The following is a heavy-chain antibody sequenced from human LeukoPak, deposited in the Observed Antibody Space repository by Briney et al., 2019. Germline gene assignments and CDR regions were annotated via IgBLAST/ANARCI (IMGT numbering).Heavy chain of an antibody. CDR2: LNPNSGGT. V-gene: IGHV1-2*02. J-gene: IGHJ4*02. D-gene: IGHD1-26*01. CDR3: AREGSSSSFGY. Sequence: ASVKVSCKASGYTFTGYYMHWVRQAPGQGLEWMGWLNPNSGGTNYAQMFQGRVTMTRDTSISTAYMDLSSLRSDDTAVYYCAREGSSSSFGYWGQGTLVTVSS. CDR1: GYTFTGYY.